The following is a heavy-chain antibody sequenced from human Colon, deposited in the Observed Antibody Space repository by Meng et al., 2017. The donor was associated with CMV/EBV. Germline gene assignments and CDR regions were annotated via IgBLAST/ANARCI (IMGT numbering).Heavy chain of an antibody. CDR1: GFTFSDYY. CDR2: ISSSGKTI. Sequence: GGSLRLSCAASGFTFSDYYMHWTRQAPGKGLEWVSYISSSGKTIYYTDAVKGRFTGSRDNAKNSLYLQMNSLRAEDTAIYYCARELYAGGITATGDSWGQGTLVTVSS. J-gene: IGHJ4*02. V-gene: IGHV3-11*01. D-gene: IGHD6-13*01. CDR3: ARELYAGGITATGDS.